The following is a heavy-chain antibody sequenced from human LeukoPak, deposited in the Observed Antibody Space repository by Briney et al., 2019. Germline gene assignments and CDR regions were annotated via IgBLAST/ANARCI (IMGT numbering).Heavy chain of an antibody. J-gene: IGHJ4*02. Sequence: ASVKVSCKPSGYTFTGYYMHWVRQAPGQGLEWMGWIDPNSGGTTYAQKFQGRVTMTRDTSISTAYVELSMLRSDDTAVYYCAGGNLGTQFDYWGQGTLVTVSS. V-gene: IGHV1-2*02. CDR2: IDPNSGGT. D-gene: IGHD7-27*01. CDR1: GYTFTGYY. CDR3: AGGNLGTQFDY.